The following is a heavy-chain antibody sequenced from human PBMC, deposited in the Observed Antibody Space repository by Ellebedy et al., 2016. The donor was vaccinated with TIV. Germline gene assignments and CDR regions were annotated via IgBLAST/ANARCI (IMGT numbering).Heavy chain of an antibody. D-gene: IGHD4/OR15-4a*01. CDR3: ATWQVPKDHFDY. CDR2: ISYDGSNK. V-gene: IGHV3-30-3*01. Sequence: GGSLRLSCAASGFIFNYYAMHWVRQAPGTGLEWVAIISYDGSNKYYADSVRGRFTISRDSSKNALYLQMNSLRAEDTAVYYCATWQVPKDHFDYWGQGTLVTVSS. CDR1: GFIFNYYA. J-gene: IGHJ4*02.